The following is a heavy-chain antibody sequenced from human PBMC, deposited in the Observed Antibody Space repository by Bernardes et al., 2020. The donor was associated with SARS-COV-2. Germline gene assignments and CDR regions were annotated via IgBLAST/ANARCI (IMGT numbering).Heavy chain of an antibody. CDR1: GFTFSSYS. Sequence: GRSLRLSCAASGFTFSSYSMNWVRQAPGKGLEWVSSISGRGTYIFYADSLKGRFTISRDNAKSSLYLQINSLRAEDTAVYYCAKDSVDGGSGYYYGDYCGVDVWGQGTTVTVSS. J-gene: IGHJ6*02. D-gene: IGHD3-22*01. CDR2: ISGRGTYI. CDR3: AKDSVDGGSGYYYGDYCGVDV. V-gene: IGHV3-21*04.